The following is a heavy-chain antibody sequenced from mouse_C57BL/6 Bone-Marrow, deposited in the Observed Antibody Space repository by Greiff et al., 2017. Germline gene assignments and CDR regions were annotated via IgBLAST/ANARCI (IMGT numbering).Heavy chain of an antibody. CDR1: GFSLTSYG. Sequence: VQLQQSGPGLVQPSQSLSITCTVSGFSLTSYGVHWVRQSPGKGLEWLGVIWRGGSTDYNAAFMSRLSITKDNSKSQVLFKMNSLQADDTAIYYCAKNDYYGSSWFAYWGQGTLVTVSA. CDR3: AKNDYYGSSWFAY. CDR2: IWRGGST. J-gene: IGHJ3*01. V-gene: IGHV2-5*01. D-gene: IGHD1-1*01.